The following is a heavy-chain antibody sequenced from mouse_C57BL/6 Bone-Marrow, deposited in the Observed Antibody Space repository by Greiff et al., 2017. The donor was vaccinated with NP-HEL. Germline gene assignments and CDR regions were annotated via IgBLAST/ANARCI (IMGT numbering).Heavy chain of an antibody. V-gene: IGHV1-55*01. CDR3: AISDTTVVAHDYYAMDY. J-gene: IGHJ4*01. CDR1: GYTFTSYW. CDR2: IYPGSGST. Sequence: QVQLQQPGAELVKPGASVKMSCKASGYTFTSYWITWVKQRPGQGLEWIGDIYPGSGSTNYNEKFKSKATLTVDTSSSTAYMQLSSLTSEDSAVYYCAISDTTVVAHDYYAMDYWGQGTSVTVSS. D-gene: IGHD1-1*01.